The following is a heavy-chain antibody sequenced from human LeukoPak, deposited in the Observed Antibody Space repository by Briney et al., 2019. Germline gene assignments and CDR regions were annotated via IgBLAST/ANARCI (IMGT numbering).Heavy chain of an antibody. CDR1: GGSISSSSYY. CDR2: IYYSGTT. D-gene: IGHD2-15*01. J-gene: IGHJ2*01. Sequence: SETLSLTCIVSGGSISSSSYYWGWIRQPPGKGLEWIGSIYYSGTTYYNPSLKSRVTISVDTSKNQFSLKLSSVTAADTAVYYCAGGYCSGGSCYSGFWYFDLWGRGTLVTVSS. CDR3: AGGYCSGGSCYSGFWYFDL. V-gene: IGHV4-39*07.